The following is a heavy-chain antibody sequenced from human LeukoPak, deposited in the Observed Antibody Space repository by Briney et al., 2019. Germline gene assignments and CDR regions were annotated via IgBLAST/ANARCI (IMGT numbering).Heavy chain of an antibody. Sequence: GGSLRLSCAASGITFSTYSMNWVRQAPGKGREWVSYISSGSSAIHYADSVKGRFTISRDTAKNSLFLQMNSLRAEDTAVYYCAREDIAVAGSFDYWGQGTLVTVSS. CDR2: ISSGSSAI. D-gene: IGHD6-19*01. J-gene: IGHJ4*02. V-gene: IGHV3-48*04. CDR3: AREDIAVAGSFDY. CDR1: GITFSTYS.